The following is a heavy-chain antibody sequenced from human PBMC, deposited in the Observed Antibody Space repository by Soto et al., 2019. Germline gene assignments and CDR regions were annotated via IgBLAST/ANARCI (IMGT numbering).Heavy chain of an antibody. CDR2: ISYDGSSK. Sequence: PGGSLRLSCAASGFIFSSYGMHWVLQAPCKGLEWVAVISYDGSSKYYADSVKGRFTISRDNSKNTLYLQMNSLRAEDTAVYFCARDSGIGSGYFSISYYFDYWGQGTLVTVSS. V-gene: IGHV3-30*03. CDR3: ARDSGIGSGYFSISYYFDY. D-gene: IGHD3-22*01. J-gene: IGHJ4*02. CDR1: GFIFSSYG.